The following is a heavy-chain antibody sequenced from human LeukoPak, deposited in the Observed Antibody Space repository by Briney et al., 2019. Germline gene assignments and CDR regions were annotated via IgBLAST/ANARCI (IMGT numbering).Heavy chain of an antibody. Sequence: PLASVKLSCKPSGYTFTGNYMDWVRPAPGHGREWMGWINTNSGGTNYAQKFQGRHTRTRETCNSSVYMELSRLRSDDTAVYYCARYYAEYFTWLFPPYYYYGMDVWGQGTTVTVSS. V-gene: IGHV1-2*02. D-gene: IGHD3-9*01. CDR1: GYTFTGNY. CDR2: INTNSGGT. J-gene: IGHJ6*02. CDR3: ARYYAEYFTWLFPPYYYYGMDV.